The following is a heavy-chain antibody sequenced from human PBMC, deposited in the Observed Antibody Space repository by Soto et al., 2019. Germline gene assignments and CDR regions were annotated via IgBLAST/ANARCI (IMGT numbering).Heavy chain of an antibody. CDR1: SGSISSSNW. D-gene: IGHD2-2*01. V-gene: IGHV4-4*02. CDR3: AREGNCSSTSCYRWFDP. CDR2: IYHSGST. Sequence: SSETLSLTCAVSSGSISSSNWWSWVRQPPGKGLEWIGEIYHSGSTNYNPSLKSRVTISVDKSKNQFSLKLSSVTAADTAVYYCAREGNCSSTSCYRWFDPWGQGTLVTVSS. J-gene: IGHJ5*02.